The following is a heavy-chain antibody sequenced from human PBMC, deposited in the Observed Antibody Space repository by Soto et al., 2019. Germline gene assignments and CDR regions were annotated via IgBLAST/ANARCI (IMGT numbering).Heavy chain of an antibody. D-gene: IGHD5-18*01. CDR1: GYTFTNYA. CDR2: INAGNGNT. Sequence: QVQLVQSGAEVKKPGASVKVSCKASGYTFTNYAIHWVRQAPGQRLEWMGWINAGNGNTKYSQKFQGRVTITRDTSATTAYMELSSLRSEDTAVYYCAREPDTAMVYDYWGQGTLVTVSS. V-gene: IGHV1-3*01. CDR3: AREPDTAMVYDY. J-gene: IGHJ4*02.